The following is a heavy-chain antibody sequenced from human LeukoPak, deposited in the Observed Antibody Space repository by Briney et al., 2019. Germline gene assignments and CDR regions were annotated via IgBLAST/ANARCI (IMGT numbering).Heavy chain of an antibody. Sequence: SETLSLTCAVSGGSISSGGYSWSWIRQPPGKGLEWIGEINHSGSTNYNPSLKSRVTISVDTSKNQFSLKLSSVTAADTAVYYCARGQGGSGYFDYWGQGTLVTVSS. J-gene: IGHJ4*02. V-gene: IGHV4-34*01. CDR3: ARGQGGSGYFDY. CDR2: INHSGST. CDR1: GGSISSGGYS. D-gene: IGHD3-22*01.